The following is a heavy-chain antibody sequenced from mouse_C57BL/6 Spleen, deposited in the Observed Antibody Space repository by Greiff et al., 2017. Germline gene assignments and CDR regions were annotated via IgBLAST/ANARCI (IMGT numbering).Heavy chain of an antibody. CDR1: GYTFTSYG. CDR3: AKDDYYGSPYYAMDY. Sequence: VHLVESGAELARPGASVKLSCKASGYTFTSYGISWVKQRTGQGLEWIGEIYPRSGNTYYNEKFKGKATRTADKSSSTAYMELRSLTSEDSAVYFCAKDDYYGSPYYAMDYWGQGTSVTVSS. V-gene: IGHV1-81*01. D-gene: IGHD1-1*01. J-gene: IGHJ4*01. CDR2: IYPRSGNT.